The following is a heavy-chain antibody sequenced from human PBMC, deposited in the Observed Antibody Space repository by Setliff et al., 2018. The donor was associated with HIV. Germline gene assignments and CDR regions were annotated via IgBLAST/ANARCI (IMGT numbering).Heavy chain of an antibody. CDR2: IYHSGST. V-gene: IGHV4-4*02. Sequence: ETLSLTCAVSGGSISSNKWRSWVRQPPGKGLEWIGEIYHSGSTKYNPSLKSRVTISVDKSKNQFSLNLTSVTAADTAVYYCARGGAFWSGYYGFDYWGQGTLVTVSS. CDR3: ARGGAFWSGYYGFDY. CDR1: GGSISSNKW. D-gene: IGHD3-3*01. J-gene: IGHJ4*02.